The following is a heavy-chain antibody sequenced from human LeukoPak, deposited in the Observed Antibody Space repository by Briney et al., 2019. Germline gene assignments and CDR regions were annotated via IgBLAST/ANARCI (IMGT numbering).Heavy chain of an antibody. CDR3: ARSYYYGRMSGYYFDY. J-gene: IGHJ4*02. CDR1: GGSISSSNW. V-gene: IGHV4-4*02. CDR2: IYHSGST. Sequence: NRSETLSLTCAVSGGSISSSNWWSWVRQPPGKGLEWIGEIYHSGSTNYNPSLKSRVTISVDKSKNQFSLKLSSVTAADTAVYYCARSYYYGRMSGYYFDYWGQGTLVTVSS. D-gene: IGHD3-10*01.